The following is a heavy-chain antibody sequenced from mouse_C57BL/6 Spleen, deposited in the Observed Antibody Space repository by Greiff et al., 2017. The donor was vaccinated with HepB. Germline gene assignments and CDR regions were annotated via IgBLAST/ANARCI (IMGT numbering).Heavy chain of an antibody. J-gene: IGHJ3*01. D-gene: IGHD2-1*01. CDR1: GYTFISYW. CDR2: IDPSDSYT. V-gene: IGHV1-50*01. CDR3: ATKNFYGNPPWFAY. Sequence: VQLQQPGAELVKPGASVKLSCKASGYTFISYWMQWVKQRPGQGLEWIGEIDPSDSYTNYNQKFKGKATLTVDTSSSTAYMQLSSLTSEDSAVYYCATKNFYGNPPWFAYWGQGTLVTVSA.